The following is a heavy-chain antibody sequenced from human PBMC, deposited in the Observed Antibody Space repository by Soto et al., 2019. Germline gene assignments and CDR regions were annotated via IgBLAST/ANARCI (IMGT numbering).Heavy chain of an antibody. CDR2: IKQDGSEK. J-gene: IGHJ4*02. CDR3: ARDREGYCSSTSCYTVY. D-gene: IGHD2-2*02. Sequence: GSLRLSCAASGFTFSSYWMSWVRQAPGKGLEGVANIKQDGSEKYYVDPVKGRFTISRDNAKNSLYRQMNSLRAEDTAVYYCARDREGYCSSTSCYTVYWGQGTLVTVSS. V-gene: IGHV3-7*03. CDR1: GFTFSSYW.